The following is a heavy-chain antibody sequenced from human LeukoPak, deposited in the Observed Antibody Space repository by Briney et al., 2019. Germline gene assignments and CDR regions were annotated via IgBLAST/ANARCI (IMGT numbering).Heavy chain of an antibody. D-gene: IGHD4-17*01. CDR1: GGSISRYY. V-gene: IGHV4-59*01. J-gene: IGHJ3*02. Sequence: SETLSLTCTVSGGSISRYYWSWIRQPPGKGLEWIGYIYYSGSTNYNPSLKSRVTISVDTSKNQFSLKLSSVTAADTAVYYCARDQADYGDYVGAFDIWGQGTMVTVSS. CDR2: IYYSGST. CDR3: ARDQADYGDYVGAFDI.